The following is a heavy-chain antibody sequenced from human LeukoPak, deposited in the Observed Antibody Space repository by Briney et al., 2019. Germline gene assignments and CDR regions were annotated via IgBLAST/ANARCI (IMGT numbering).Heavy chain of an antibody. CDR1: GYTFTSYG. V-gene: IGHV1-18*01. D-gene: IGHD6-19*01. CDR3: ARDSIAVADPPNDAFDI. Sequence: ASVKVSCKASGYTFTSYGISWVRQAPGQGLEWMGWISAYNGNTNYAQKLQGRVTMTTDTSTSTAYMELRSLRSDDTAVYYCARDSIAVADPPNDAFDIWGQGTMVTVSS. J-gene: IGHJ3*02. CDR2: ISAYNGNT.